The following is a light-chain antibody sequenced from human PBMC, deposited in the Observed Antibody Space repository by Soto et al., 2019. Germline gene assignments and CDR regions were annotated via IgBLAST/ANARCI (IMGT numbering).Light chain of an antibody. Sequence: TQSPSASASSAQSVTISCTGTSSDIGGYNSVSWYQQHPGKAPKVMIYDVTKRHSGVPDRFSGSKSGNTASLTVSALQAEDEADYYCSSFTAGNNLVLGTGTKVTVL. CDR2: DVT. CDR1: SSDIGGYNS. CDR3: SSFTAGNNLV. V-gene: IGLV2-8*01. J-gene: IGLJ1*01.